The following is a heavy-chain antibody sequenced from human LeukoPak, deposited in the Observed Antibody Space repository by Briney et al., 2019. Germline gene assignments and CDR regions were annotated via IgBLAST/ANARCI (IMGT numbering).Heavy chain of an antibody. CDR2: ISSSYNYI. D-gene: IGHD2-2*01. Sequence: PGGSLRLSCVASGFSFSTYSMNWVRQAPGTGLEWVSSISSSYNYIYYADSVKGRFTISRDNAKNSLYLQMNSLRAEDTAVYYCARPAVVTAALDIWGQGTMVTVSS. CDR3: ARPAVVTAALDI. CDR1: GFSFSTYS. V-gene: IGHV3-21*01. J-gene: IGHJ3*02.